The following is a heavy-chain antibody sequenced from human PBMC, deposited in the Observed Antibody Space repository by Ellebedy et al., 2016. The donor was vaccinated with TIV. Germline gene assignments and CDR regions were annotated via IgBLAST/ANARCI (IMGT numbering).Heavy chain of an antibody. D-gene: IGHD3-22*01. CDR2: VYYSGST. CDR1: GGTVSGDSINNYY. V-gene: IGHV4-61*01. Sequence: MPSETLSLTCTVSGGTVSGDSINNYYWSWIRQPPGKGLEWIEYVYYSGSTNYSPSLKSRVTISLDTSKNQLSLKMSSVNTADTAVYYCARGKFYDSSGQLLGFDYWGQGTLVTVSS. CDR3: ARGKFYDSSGQLLGFDY. J-gene: IGHJ4*02.